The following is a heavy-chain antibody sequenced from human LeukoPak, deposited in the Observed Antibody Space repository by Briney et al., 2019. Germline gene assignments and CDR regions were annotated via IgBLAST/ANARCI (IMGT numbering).Heavy chain of an antibody. CDR3: ANSMVDCSSASCFHGDSFDI. J-gene: IGHJ3*02. V-gene: IGHV1-24*01. Sequence: ASVKVSCKVSGYTLSELSIHWVRQAPGEGLEWMGGFDPEDGKTIYAQKFQGRASMTDDTSTDTAYLELSSLRSEDTAMYYCANSMVDCSSASCFHGDSFDIWGQGTMVTVSS. D-gene: IGHD2-2*01. CDR1: GYTLSELS. CDR2: FDPEDGKT.